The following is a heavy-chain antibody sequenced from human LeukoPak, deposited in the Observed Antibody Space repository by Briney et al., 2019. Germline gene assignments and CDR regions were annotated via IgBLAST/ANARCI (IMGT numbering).Heavy chain of an antibody. Sequence: ASVKVSCKASGSMFAGHYRHWMRQAPGQGLEWMGCISPSNGATKYAQNFQGRVTMTRDTSISTAYMELSDLRSDDTAVYYCAVSVQAAAIPAFDNWGQGTLVTVYS. CDR2: ISPSNGAT. J-gene: IGHJ4*02. V-gene: IGHV1-2*02. CDR3: AVSVQAAAIPAFDN. D-gene: IGHD6-25*01. CDR1: GSMFAGHY.